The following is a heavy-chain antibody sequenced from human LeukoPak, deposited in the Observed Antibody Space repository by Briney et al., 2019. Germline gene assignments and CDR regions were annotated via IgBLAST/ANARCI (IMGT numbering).Heavy chain of an antibody. CDR3: ARDLLARAGPAGY. CDR2: FDPEDGET. V-gene: IGHV1-24*01. CDR1: GYTLTELS. D-gene: IGHD6-19*01. Sequence: ASVKVSCKVSGYTLTELSMHWVRQAPGKGLEWMGGFDPEDGETTYAQKLQGRVTMTTDTSASTAYMELRSLRSDDTAVYYCARDLLARAGPAGYWGQGTLVTVSS. J-gene: IGHJ4*02.